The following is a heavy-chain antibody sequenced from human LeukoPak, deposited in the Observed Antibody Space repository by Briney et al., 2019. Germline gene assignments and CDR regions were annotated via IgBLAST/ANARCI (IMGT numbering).Heavy chain of an antibody. V-gene: IGHV1-18*01. J-gene: IGHJ6*03. CDR2: ITTYNGNT. CDR1: GYTFTSYG. Sequence: ASVTVSCKASGYTFTSYGISWVRQAPGQGLEWMGRITTYNGNTKYAQNFQGRVTMTTDTSTSTAYMELRSLRSDDTAVYYCARGIVPAARDYYYYYMDVWGKGTTVTVSS. D-gene: IGHD2-2*01. CDR3: ARGIVPAARDYYYYYMDV.